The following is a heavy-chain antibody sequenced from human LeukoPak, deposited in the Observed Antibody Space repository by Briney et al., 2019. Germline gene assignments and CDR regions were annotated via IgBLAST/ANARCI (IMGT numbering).Heavy chain of an antibody. CDR1: GYTFTGYY. CDR3: ARPVKSTVTTAPEFGY. J-gene: IGHJ4*02. Sequence: ASVKVSCKASGYTFTGYYMHWVRQAPGQGLEWMGWINPNSGGTNYAQKFQGRVTMTRDTFISTAYMELSRLRSDDTAVYYCARPVKSTVTTAPEFGYWGQGTLVTVSS. D-gene: IGHD4-17*01. V-gene: IGHV1-2*02. CDR2: INPNSGGT.